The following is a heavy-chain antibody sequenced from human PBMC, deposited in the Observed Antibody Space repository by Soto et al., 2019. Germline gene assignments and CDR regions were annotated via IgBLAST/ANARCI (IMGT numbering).Heavy chain of an antibody. J-gene: IGHJ6*03. CDR3: ARTLGYYHLAV. Sequence: SETLSLTCTVSGGSISSYYWSWIRQPPGKGLEWIGYIYYSGSTNYNPSLKSRVTISVDTSKNQFSLKLSSVTAADTAVYYCARTLGYYHLAVWGKGTTVTVSS. CDR1: GGSISSYY. V-gene: IGHV4-59*08. CDR2: IYYSGST. D-gene: IGHD3-16*01.